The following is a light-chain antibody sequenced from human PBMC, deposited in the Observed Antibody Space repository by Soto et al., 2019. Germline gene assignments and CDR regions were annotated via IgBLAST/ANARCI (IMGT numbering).Light chain of an antibody. J-gene: IGKJ1*01. CDR2: GAS. CDR1: QSISSSY. V-gene: IGKV3-20*01. Sequence: EIVLTQSPGNLSLSPGERATLSCRASQSISSSYLAWYQQKPGQAPRLLTYGASSRATGIPDRFSGSGSGTDFTLTISRLEPEDFAVYYCQQYGDSPWTFGQGTKVEIK. CDR3: QQYGDSPWT.